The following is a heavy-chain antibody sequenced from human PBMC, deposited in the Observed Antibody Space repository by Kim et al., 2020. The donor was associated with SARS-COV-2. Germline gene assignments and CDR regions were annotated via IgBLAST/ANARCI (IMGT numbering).Heavy chain of an antibody. V-gene: IGHV1-24*01. D-gene: IGHD6-13*01. J-gene: IGHJ3*02. Sequence: AQKFQGRVTMTEDTSTDAAYMELSSLRSEDPAVYYCATVSKQQLVHAFDIWGQGTMVTVSS. CDR3: ATVSKQQLVHAFDI.